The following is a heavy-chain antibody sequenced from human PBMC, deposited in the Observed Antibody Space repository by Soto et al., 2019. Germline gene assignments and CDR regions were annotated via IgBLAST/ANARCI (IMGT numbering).Heavy chain of an antibody. J-gene: IGHJ4*02. CDR3: AKDRGSYSSGWHPSDC. CDR2: ISYDGSNK. CDR1: GFTFSSYG. D-gene: IGHD6-19*01. Sequence: PGGSLRLSCAASGFTFSSYGMQWVRQAPGKGLEWVAVISYDGSNKYYADSVNGRFTISRDNSKNTLYLQMNSLRAEDTAMFYCAKDRGSYSSGWHPSDCWGQGTLVTVSS. V-gene: IGHV3-30*18.